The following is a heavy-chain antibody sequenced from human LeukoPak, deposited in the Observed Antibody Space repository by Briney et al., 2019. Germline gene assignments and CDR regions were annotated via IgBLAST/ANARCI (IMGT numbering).Heavy chain of an antibody. CDR3: ARGGDSSGYYFDY. CDR1: GGPISSGGYS. Sequence: SETLSLTCAVSGGPISSGGYSWSWIRQPPGKGLEWIGYIYHSGSTYYNPSLESRVTISVDRSKNQFSLKLSSVTAADTAVYYCARGGDSSGYYFDYWGQGTLVTVSS. J-gene: IGHJ4*02. CDR2: IYHSGST. D-gene: IGHD3-22*01. V-gene: IGHV4-30-2*01.